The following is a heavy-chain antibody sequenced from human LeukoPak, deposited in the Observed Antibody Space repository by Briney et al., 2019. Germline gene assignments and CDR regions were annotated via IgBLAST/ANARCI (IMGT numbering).Heavy chain of an antibody. CDR3: ARGGDGYNPLFDY. CDR1: GGSISSYY. Sequence: PSETLSLTCTVSGGSISSYYWSWIRQPPRKGLEWIGYIYYSGSTNYNPSLKSRVTISVDTSKNRFSLKLSSVTAADTAVYYCARGGDGYNPLFDYWGQGTLVTVSS. V-gene: IGHV4-59*01. J-gene: IGHJ4*02. D-gene: IGHD5-24*01. CDR2: IYYSGST.